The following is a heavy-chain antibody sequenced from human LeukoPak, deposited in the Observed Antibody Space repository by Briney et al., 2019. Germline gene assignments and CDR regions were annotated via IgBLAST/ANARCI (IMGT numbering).Heavy chain of an antibody. J-gene: IGHJ3*02. CDR3: ARHCCSGPAKRVFDI. CDR2: ISYSGNT. Sequence: SETLSLTCTVSGGSIISSDYHWGWVRQPPGKGLEWIGTISYSGNTDYNPSFRSRVTISVDTSNNQFSLRLGSVTAADTAVYHCARHCCSGPAKRVFDIWGQGTMVTVSS. D-gene: IGHD2-15*01. CDR1: GGSIISSDYH. V-gene: IGHV4-39*01.